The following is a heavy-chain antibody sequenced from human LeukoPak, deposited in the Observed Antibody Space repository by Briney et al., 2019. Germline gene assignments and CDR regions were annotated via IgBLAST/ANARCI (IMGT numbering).Heavy chain of an antibody. Sequence: PGRSLTLSCAASGFTFSNYGMHWVRQPPDKGLEWVAVIWYDGSDKYYAESVKGRFTISRDNSKNTVFLQMNSLRAEDTAVYYCARDPNHGDLGQGTLVTVSS. CDR1: GFTFSNYG. V-gene: IGHV3-33*01. CDR3: ARDPNHGD. J-gene: IGHJ4*02. D-gene: IGHD1-14*01. CDR2: IWYDGSDK.